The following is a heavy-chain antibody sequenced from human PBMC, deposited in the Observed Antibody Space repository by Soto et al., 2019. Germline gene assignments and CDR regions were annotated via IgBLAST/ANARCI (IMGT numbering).Heavy chain of an antibody. V-gene: IGHV3-74*01. Sequence: GWCLGLASAASGVTVKISVMAGFFQTTGKGLVWVSRINSDGSSTSCADSVKGRFTISRDNAKNTLYLQMNSLRAEDTAVYYCARPYGSGSYSDDAFDIWGQGTIVTVSS. CDR1: GVTVKISV. D-gene: IGHD3-10*01. CDR3: ARPYGSGSYSDDAFDI. J-gene: IGHJ3*02. CDR2: INSDGSST.